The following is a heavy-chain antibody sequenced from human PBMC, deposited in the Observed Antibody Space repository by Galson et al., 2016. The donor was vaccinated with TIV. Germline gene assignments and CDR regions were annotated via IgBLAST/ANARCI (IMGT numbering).Heavy chain of an antibody. D-gene: IGHD2-21*01. CDR3: CKGSGDAPYYFYMDV. J-gene: IGHJ6*03. V-gene: IGHV3-9*01. CDR1: GFTLDDYA. CDR2: ISWNGGVV. Sequence: LRLSCAASGFTLDDYALHWVRQAPGKGLEWVSGISWNGGVVGSADSVKGRFTISRDNAKKSLYLQMNSLTTDDTAVYFCCKGSGDAPYYFYMDVWGEGTTVIVSS.